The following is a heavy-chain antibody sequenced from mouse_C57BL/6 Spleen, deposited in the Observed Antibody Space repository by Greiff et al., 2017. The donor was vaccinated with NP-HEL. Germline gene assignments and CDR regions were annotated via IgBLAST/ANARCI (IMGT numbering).Heavy chain of an antibody. CDR3: TRDYGSSYDD. V-gene: IGHV5-9-1*02. Sequence: EVKVVESGEGLVKPGGSLKLSCAASGFTFSSYAMSWVRQTPEKRLEWVAYISSGGDYTYYADTVKGRFTISRDNARNTLYLQMSSLKSEDTAMDYCTRDYGSSYDDWGQGTTLTVAS. CDR2: ISSGGDYT. CDR1: GFTFSSYA. D-gene: IGHD1-1*01. J-gene: IGHJ2*01.